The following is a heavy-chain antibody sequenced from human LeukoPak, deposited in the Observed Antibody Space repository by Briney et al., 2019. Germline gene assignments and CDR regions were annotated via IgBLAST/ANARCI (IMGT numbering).Heavy chain of an antibody. CDR1: GFTFSSYS. J-gene: IGHJ4*02. Sequence: GGSLRLSCTASGFTFSSYSMNWVRQAPGKGLEWLSYISSTSSTIYYANSVKGRFTISRDNAKNSLYLQMNSLRGEDTAVYYCAGDRYSGSYGGVFDYWGQGTLVTVSS. D-gene: IGHD1-26*01. V-gene: IGHV3-48*01. CDR3: AGDRYSGSYGGVFDY. CDR2: ISSTSSTI.